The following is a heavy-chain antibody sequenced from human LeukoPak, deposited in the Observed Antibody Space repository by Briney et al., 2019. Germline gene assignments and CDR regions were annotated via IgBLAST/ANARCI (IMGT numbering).Heavy chain of an antibody. D-gene: IGHD3-3*01. Sequence: GRSLRLSCAASGFTFSSYAMHWVRQAPGKGLEWVAVLSYDGSNKYYADSVKGRFTISRDNSKNTLYLQMNSLRAEDTAVYYCARGHRGLTIFGVAKSPYFDYWGQGTLVTVSS. CDR2: LSYDGSNK. CDR3: ARGHRGLTIFGVAKSPYFDY. V-gene: IGHV3-30-3*01. J-gene: IGHJ4*02. CDR1: GFTFSSYA.